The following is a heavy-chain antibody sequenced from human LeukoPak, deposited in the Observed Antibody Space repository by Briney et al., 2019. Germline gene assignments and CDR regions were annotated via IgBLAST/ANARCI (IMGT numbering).Heavy chain of an antibody. Sequence: PSETLSLTCAVYGGSFSGYYWNWIRQPPGKGLEWIGEINHYGSTKYSPSLKSRVTISIHTSKNQFSLKLSSVTAADTAVYYCARVQIGYSYGLFDYWGQGTLVTVSS. CDR3: ARVQIGYSYGLFDY. V-gene: IGHV4-34*01. D-gene: IGHD5-18*01. J-gene: IGHJ4*02. CDR1: GGSFSGYY. CDR2: INHYGST.